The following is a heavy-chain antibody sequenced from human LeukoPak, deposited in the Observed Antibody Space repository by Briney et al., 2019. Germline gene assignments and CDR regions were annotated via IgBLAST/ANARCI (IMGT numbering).Heavy chain of an antibody. Sequence: SVKVSCKASGGTFSSYAISWVRQAPGQGLEWMGGIIPIFGTANYAQKFQGRVTITADKSTSTAYMELSSLRSKDTAVYYCARSDEPLYYFDYWGQGTLVTVSS. D-gene: IGHD1-14*01. CDR1: GGTFSSYA. CDR2: IIPIFGTA. V-gene: IGHV1-69*06. J-gene: IGHJ4*02. CDR3: ARSDEPLYYFDY.